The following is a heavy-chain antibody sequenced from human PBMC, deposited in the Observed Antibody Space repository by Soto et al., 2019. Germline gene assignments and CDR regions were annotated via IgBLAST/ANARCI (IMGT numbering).Heavy chain of an antibody. J-gene: IGHJ6*02. CDR1: GYTFTSYA. CDR2: INAGNGNT. V-gene: IGHV1-3*01. CDR3: AHSTMVRGSLYYYYYGMDV. Sequence: ASVKVSCKASGYTFTSYAMHWVRQAPGQRLEWMGWINAGNGNTKYSQKFQGRLTITKDTSKNQVVLTMTNMDPVDTATYYCAHSTMVRGSLYYYYYGMDVWGQGTTVTVSS. D-gene: IGHD3-10*01.